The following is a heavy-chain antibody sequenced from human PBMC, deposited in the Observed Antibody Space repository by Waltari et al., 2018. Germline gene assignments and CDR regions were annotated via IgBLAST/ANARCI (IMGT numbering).Heavy chain of an antibody. V-gene: IGHV3-33*01. CDR2: VWNDGTKQ. D-gene: IGHD6-19*01. Sequence: QVQLVESGGGVVRPGKSLTLSCATSGFVFSVYGRHWVRQAPGKGPEWVAVVWNDGTKQYYADSVKGRFTISRDNSKNMVYLHMNRLRVEDTAVYFCARPCTSGWRSFDYWGQGTLVTVSP. J-gene: IGHJ4*02. CDR3: ARPCTSGWRSFDY. CDR1: GFVFSVYG.